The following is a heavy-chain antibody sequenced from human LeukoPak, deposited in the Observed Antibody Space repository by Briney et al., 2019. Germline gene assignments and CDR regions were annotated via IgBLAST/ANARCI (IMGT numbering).Heavy chain of an antibody. CDR3: ARGNKRAIDY. V-gene: IGHV4-59*01. CDR1: GGSLSNYY. D-gene: IGHD4-23*01. J-gene: IGHJ4*02. Sequence: SETLSPTCTVSGGSLSNYYWNWLRQPPGKGLEWIGYIYNSGSTNYNPSLKSRVTMSVNTSKNQFSLNLSSVTAADTAVYYCARGNKRAIDYWGQGTLVTVSS. CDR2: IYNSGST.